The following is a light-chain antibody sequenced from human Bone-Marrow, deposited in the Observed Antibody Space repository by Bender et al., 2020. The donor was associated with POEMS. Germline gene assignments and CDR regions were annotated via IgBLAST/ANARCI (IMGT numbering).Light chain of an antibody. J-gene: IGLJ3*02. CDR3: CTWDDIQNGWV. CDR2: GND. Sequence: QPVLIQPPSASATPGQRATISCSGSSSNIGGNAVNWWQQLPGTAPKLLIYGNDQRPSGVPDRFSGSKSGTSASLAISGLQTEDEADYFCCTWDDIQNGWVCGGGTALTVL. V-gene: IGLV1-44*01. CDR1: SSNIGGNA.